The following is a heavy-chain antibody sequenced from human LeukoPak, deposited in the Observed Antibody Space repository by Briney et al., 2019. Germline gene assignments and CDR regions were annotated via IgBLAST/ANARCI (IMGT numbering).Heavy chain of an antibody. CDR3: ARGLGYCSGGSCYSPWFDP. CDR2: ISAYNGNT. Sequence: ASVKVSCKASGYTFTSYGISWVRQAPGQGLEWMGWISAYNGNTNYAQKLQGRVTMTTDTSTSTAYMELRSLRSDDTAVYYCARGLGYCSGGSCYSPWFDPWGQGTPVTVSS. D-gene: IGHD2-15*01. CDR1: GYTFTSYG. V-gene: IGHV1-18*01. J-gene: IGHJ5*02.